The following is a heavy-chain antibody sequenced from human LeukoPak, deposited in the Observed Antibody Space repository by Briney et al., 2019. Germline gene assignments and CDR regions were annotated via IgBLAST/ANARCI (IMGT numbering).Heavy chain of an antibody. V-gene: IGHV4-61*08. CDR2: IYYSGST. Sequence: SETLSLTCTVSGGSISSGGYYWSWIRQHPGKGLEWIGYIYYSGSTNYNPSLKSRVTISVDTSKNQFSLKLNSVTAADTAVYYCARHAQQLYFDYWGQGTLVTVSS. J-gene: IGHJ4*02. CDR3: ARHAQQLYFDY. CDR1: GGSISSGGYY. D-gene: IGHD6-13*01.